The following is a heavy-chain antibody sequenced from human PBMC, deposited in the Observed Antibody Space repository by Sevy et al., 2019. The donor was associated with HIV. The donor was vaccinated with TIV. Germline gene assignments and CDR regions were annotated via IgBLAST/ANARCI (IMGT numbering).Heavy chain of an antibody. D-gene: IGHD2-2*02. V-gene: IGHV3-30*18. Sequence: GGSLRLSCAASGFTFSDFGMHWVRQAPGKGLEWVAFISFDGSDRYYADSVKGRFTISRDNSKNTLYLQMESLRAEDTAVYWCPKTPLVAIGYFDYWGQGTLVTVSS. CDR3: PKTPLVAIGYFDY. J-gene: IGHJ4*02. CDR1: GFTFSDFG. CDR2: ISFDGSDR.